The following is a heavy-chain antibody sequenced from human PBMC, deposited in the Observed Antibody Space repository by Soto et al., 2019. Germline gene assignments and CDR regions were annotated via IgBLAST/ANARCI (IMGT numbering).Heavy chain of an antibody. J-gene: IGHJ5*02. CDR1: GFTFSSYA. D-gene: IGHD6-19*01. V-gene: IGHV3-23*01. CDR3: AKETYSSGWYSQGYNWFDP. CDR2: ISGSGGST. Sequence: GGSLRLSCAASGFTFSSYAMSWVRQAPGKGLEWVSAISGSGGSTYYADSVKGRFTISRDNSKNTLYLQMNSLRAEDTAVYYCAKETYSSGWYSQGYNWFDPWGQGTLVTVSS.